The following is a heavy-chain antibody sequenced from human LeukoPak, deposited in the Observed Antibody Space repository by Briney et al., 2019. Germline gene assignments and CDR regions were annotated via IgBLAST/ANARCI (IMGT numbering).Heavy chain of an antibody. CDR1: GFTFSSYA. CDR3: VRDAPQWELPHYFDY. V-gene: IGHV3-23*01. Sequence: GGSLRLSCVASGFTFSSYAMSWVRQAPGKGLEWVSAISGDTFYTYYTDSVQGRCTISRDNSKNTLYLQMNSLRAEDTAVYYCVRDAPQWELPHYFDYWGQGTLVTVSS. CDR2: ISGDTFYT. J-gene: IGHJ4*02. D-gene: IGHD1-26*01.